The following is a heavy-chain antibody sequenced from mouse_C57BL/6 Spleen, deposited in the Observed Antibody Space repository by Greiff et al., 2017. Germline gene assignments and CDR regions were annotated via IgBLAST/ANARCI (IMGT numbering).Heavy chain of an antibody. V-gene: IGHV1-15*01. CDR2: IDPETGGN. J-gene: IGHJ1*03. D-gene: IGHD2-5*01. CDR1: GYTFTDYE. CDR3: TRLDSNYWYFDV. Sequence: QVQLQQSGAELVRPGASVTLSCKASGYTFTDYEMHWVKQTPVHGLEWIGAIDPETGGNAYNEKFKGKAILSADKSSSTPFMQLRSLTSEDSAIYYCTRLDSNYWYFDVWGTGTTVTVSS.